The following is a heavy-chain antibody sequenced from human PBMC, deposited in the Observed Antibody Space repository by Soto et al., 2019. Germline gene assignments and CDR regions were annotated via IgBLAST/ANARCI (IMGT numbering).Heavy chain of an antibody. V-gene: IGHV4-59*08. J-gene: IGHJ3*02. Sequence: SETLSLTCTVSGGSISSYYWSWIRQPPGKGLEWIGYIYYSGSTNYNPSLKSRVTISVDTSKNQFSLKLSSVTAADTAVYYCARRSYCDYFDAFDIWGQGTMVTVSS. CDR3: ARRSYCDYFDAFDI. CDR2: IYYSGST. CDR1: GGSISSYY. D-gene: IGHD4-17*01.